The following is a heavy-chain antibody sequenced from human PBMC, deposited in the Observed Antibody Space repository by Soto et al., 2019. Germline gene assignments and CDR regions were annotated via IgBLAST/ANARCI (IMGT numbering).Heavy chain of an antibody. J-gene: IGHJ4*02. V-gene: IGHV4-39*01. CDR2: IYYSGST. CDR3: ARPLSGRYYFDY. Sequence: ASETLSLTCTVSGGSISSSSYYWGWIRQPPGKGLEWIGSIYYSGSTYYNPSLKSRVTISVDTSKNQFSLKLSSVTAADTAVYYCARPLSGRYYFDYWGQGTLVTVSS. D-gene: IGHD1-26*01. CDR1: GGSISSSSYY.